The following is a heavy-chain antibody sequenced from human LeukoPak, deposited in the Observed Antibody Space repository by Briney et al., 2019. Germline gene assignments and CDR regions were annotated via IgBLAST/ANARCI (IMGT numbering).Heavy chain of an antibody. D-gene: IGHD6-13*01. Sequence: PGGSLRLSCAASGFTFSSYAMSWVRQAPGKGLEWVSAISGSGGSTYYADSVKGRFTISRDNAKNSLYLQMSSLRAEDTAVYYCARKQSSSWPNWFDPWGQGTLVTVSS. CDR1: GFTFSSYA. CDR2: ISGSGGST. J-gene: IGHJ5*02. V-gene: IGHV3-23*01. CDR3: ARKQSSSWPNWFDP.